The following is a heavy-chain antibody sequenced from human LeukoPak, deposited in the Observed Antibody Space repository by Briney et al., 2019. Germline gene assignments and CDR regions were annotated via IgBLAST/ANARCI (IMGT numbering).Heavy chain of an antibody. CDR3: AKDSQRILYFFDS. CDR1: GFTFSSYW. D-gene: IGHD2-15*01. J-gene: IGHJ4*02. V-gene: IGHV3-74*01. CDR2: INTDGSST. Sequence: GGSLRLSCAASGFTFSSYWMHWVRQAPGKGLVWVSRINTDGSSTSYADSVKGRFTISRDNSKHTVFLQMNSLRGDDTAMYFCAKDSQRILYFFDSWGQGTLLIVSS.